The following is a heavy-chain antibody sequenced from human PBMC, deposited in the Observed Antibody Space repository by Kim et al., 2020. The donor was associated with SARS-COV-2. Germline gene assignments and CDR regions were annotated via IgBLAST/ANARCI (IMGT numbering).Heavy chain of an antibody. CDR2: ISSSSSYI. CDR3: ASPRYSGSYSNDY. V-gene: IGHV3-21*01. J-gene: IGHJ4*02. CDR1: GFTFSSYS. Sequence: GGSLRLSCAASGFTFSSYSMNWVRQAPGKGLEWVSSISSSSSYIYYADSVKGRFTISRDNAKNSLYLQMNSLRAEDTAVYYCASPRYSGSYSNDYWGQGTLVTVSS. D-gene: IGHD1-26*01.